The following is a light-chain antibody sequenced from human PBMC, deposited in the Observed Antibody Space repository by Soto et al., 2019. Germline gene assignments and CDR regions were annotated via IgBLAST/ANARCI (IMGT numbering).Light chain of an antibody. CDR3: QQYNNWLVT. CDR1: QSVSSN. V-gene: IGKV3-15*01. Sequence: IVMTQSPATLSVSPGERATLSCRASQSVSSNLAWYQQKPGQAPRLPIYGASTRATGIPARFSGSGSGTEFTLTISSLQSEDFAVYYCQQYNNWLVTFGQGTRLEIK. CDR2: GAS. J-gene: IGKJ5*01.